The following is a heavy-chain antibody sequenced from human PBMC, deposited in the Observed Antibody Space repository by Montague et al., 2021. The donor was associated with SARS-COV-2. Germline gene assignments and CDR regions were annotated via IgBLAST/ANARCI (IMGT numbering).Heavy chain of an antibody. D-gene: IGHD3-16*01. Sequence: SLRLSCAASGFTFSTYAMSWVRQAPGKGLEWVSGISGSADGTYYADSVKGRFTISRDDSKNIVYLQMNGLRAEDTAEYFCAKDRQGEPIHIYSFDYWGQGALVTVSS. CDR2: ISGSADGT. V-gene: IGHV3-23*01. CDR1: GFTFSTYA. J-gene: IGHJ4*02. CDR3: AKDRQGEPIHIYSFDY.